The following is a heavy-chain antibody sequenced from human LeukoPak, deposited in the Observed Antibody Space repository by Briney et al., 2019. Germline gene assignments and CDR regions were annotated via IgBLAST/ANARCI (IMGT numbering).Heavy chain of an antibody. Sequence: ASVKVSCKASGYTFTGYYMHWVRQAPGQGLEWMGGIIPVFAMADYAQKFQGRLTITADESTSTVYMDLSSLRSDDTAVYYCATHTKRRWLHQIDYWGQGTLVTVSS. CDR3: ATHTKRRWLHQIDY. CDR1: GYTFTGYY. V-gene: IGHV1-69*13. J-gene: IGHJ4*02. D-gene: IGHD5-24*01. CDR2: IIPVFAMA.